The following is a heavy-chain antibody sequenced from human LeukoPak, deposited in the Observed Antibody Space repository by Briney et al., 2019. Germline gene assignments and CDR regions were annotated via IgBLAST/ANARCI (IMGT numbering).Heavy chain of an antibody. CDR1: GYTFTNNY. V-gene: IGHV1-46*01. CDR3: ARDQEGFDY. CDR2: IYPRGGST. Sequence: ASVKVSCKASGYTFTNNYLHWVRQAPGQGLEWMGMIYPRGGSTSYAQNFQGRVTVTRDTSTTTVHMELRGLRSEDTAVYYCARDQEGFDYWGQGTVVTASS. J-gene: IGHJ4*02.